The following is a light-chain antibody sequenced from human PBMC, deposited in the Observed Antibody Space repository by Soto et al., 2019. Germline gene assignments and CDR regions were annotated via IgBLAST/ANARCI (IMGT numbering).Light chain of an antibody. CDR1: QGISNW. V-gene: IGKV1-5*01. J-gene: IGKJ1*01. Sequence: DIQMTQSPSALSASVGDRVTITCRASQGISNWLAWYQQKPGKAPKLLIYDAATFESGVASRFSGSGSGTDFTLTLTSPLPDDVAADYCQQFRGTFGHGTKVDIE. CDR3: QQFRGT. CDR2: DAA.